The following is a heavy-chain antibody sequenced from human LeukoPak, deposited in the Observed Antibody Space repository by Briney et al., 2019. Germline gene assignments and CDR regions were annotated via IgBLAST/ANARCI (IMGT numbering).Heavy chain of an antibody. D-gene: IGHD7-27*01. V-gene: IGHV3-21*01. CDR2: ISSSSSNI. CDR1: GFTFSSYS. CDR3: ARDPPGAHFDY. Sequence: PGGSLRLSCTASGFTFSSYSMNWVRQAPGKGLGWVSYISSSSSNIFYADSFKGRFTISRDNAQNSLYLQMNSLRVEDTAVYYCARDPPGAHFDYWGQGTLVTVSS. J-gene: IGHJ4*02.